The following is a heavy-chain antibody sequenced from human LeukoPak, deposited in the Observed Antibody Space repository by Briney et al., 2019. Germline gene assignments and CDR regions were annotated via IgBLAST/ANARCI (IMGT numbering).Heavy chain of an antibody. CDR2: IYYSGTT. V-gene: IGHV4-39*01. J-gene: IGHJ4*02. Sequence: SETLSLTCTVSGGSISSSSYYWGWIRQPPGKGLEWIGNIYYSGTTYYNPSLKSRVTISVDTSKNQFSLKLSSVTAADTAVYYCARGYYDSTSDYWGQGTLVTVSS. CDR1: GGSISSSSYY. CDR3: ARGYYDSTSDY. D-gene: IGHD3-22*01.